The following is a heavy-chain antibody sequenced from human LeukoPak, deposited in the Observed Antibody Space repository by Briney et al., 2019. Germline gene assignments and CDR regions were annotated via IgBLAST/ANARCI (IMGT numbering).Heavy chain of an antibody. D-gene: IGHD1-1*01. J-gene: IGHJ4*02. CDR2: IYYSGST. CDR1: GGSISSSSYY. CDR3: ARDDKLDH. V-gene: IGHV4-39*07. Sequence: PSETLSLTCTVSGGSISSSSYYWGWIRQPPGKGLEWIGSIYYSGSTYYNPSLKSRVTISVDTSKNQFSLKLSSVTAADTAVYYCARDDKLDHWGQGTLVTVSS.